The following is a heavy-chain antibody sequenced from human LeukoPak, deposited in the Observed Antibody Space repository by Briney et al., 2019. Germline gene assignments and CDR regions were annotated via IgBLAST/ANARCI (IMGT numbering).Heavy chain of an antibody. J-gene: IGHJ3*02. Sequence: PGRALRLSCAASRLTLDEYAMHWVRRAPGKGVEWVSGISWNSGSIGYAHSVKVRFTISRDNAKNSLYLQMDSLRAEDTALYYCAKVGSSSSLDAFDIWGQGTMVTVSS. CDR1: RLTLDEYA. CDR2: ISWNSGSI. CDR3: AKVGSSSSLDAFDI. V-gene: IGHV3-9*01. D-gene: IGHD6-6*01.